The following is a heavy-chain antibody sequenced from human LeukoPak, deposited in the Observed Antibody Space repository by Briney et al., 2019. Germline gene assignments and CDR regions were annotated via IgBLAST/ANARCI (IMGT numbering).Heavy chain of an antibody. Sequence: GGSLRLSCATSGFTLRNAWISWVRQAPCKGLEWVGRLRSEARGGTPDYAALVKGRFIISIDDSRSTLYLQMHSLETEDTALYYCTTEGFTYGHHALGIWGQGTVVTVSS. CDR3: TTEGFTYGHHALGI. J-gene: IGHJ3*02. V-gene: IGHV3-15*01. CDR1: GFTLRNAW. CDR2: LRSEARGGTP. D-gene: IGHD5-18*01.